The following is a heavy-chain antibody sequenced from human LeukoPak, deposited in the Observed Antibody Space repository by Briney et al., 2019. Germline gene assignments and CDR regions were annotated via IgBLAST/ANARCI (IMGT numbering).Heavy chain of an antibody. CDR3: AKDRRDYGMDI. V-gene: IGHV3-23*01. CDR2: ITGSGGST. Sequence: GGSLRLSCAASGFTFSNYAMSWVRQAPGKGLEWVSTITGSGGSTYYTGSVKGRFTISRDNSKNTLYLQMNSLRAEDTAVYYCAKDRRDYGMDIWGQGTTVTVSS. J-gene: IGHJ6*02. CDR1: GFTFSNYA.